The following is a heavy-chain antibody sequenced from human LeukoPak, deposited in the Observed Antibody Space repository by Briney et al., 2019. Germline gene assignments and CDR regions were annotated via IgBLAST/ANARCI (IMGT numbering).Heavy chain of an antibody. CDR3: ARAMVGYSWGNFFDY. Sequence: ASVKVSGKASGYTFTSYAMNWVRQAPGQGLEGLGWINTNTGNPTYAQRFTGRFVFSLDTSVSPAYLQISSLKPEDTAVFYCARAMVGYSWGNFFDYWGQGTLVTVSS. CDR1: GYTFTSYA. V-gene: IGHV7-4-1*02. D-gene: IGHD5-18*01. CDR2: INTNTGNP. J-gene: IGHJ4*02.